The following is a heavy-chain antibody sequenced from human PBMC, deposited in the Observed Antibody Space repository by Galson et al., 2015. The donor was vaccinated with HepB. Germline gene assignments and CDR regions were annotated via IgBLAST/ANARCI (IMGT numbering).Heavy chain of an antibody. V-gene: IGHV1-3*01. Sequence: SVKVSCKASGYTFTSYAMHWVRQAPGQRLEWMGWINAGNGNTKYSQKFQGRVTITRDTSASTAYMELSSLRSEDTAVYYCAEELGYCSSTSCRTRNDAFDIWGQGTMVTVS. J-gene: IGHJ3*02. CDR2: INAGNGNT. CDR1: GYTFTSYA. D-gene: IGHD2-2*01. CDR3: AEELGYCSSTSCRTRNDAFDI.